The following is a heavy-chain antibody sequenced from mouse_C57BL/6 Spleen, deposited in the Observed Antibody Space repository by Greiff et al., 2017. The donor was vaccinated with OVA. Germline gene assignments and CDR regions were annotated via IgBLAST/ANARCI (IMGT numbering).Heavy chain of an antibody. D-gene: IGHD4-1*01. V-gene: IGHV1-69*01. CDR3: ARSLGVDY. Sequence: VQLQQPGAELVMPGASVKLSCKASGYTFTSYWMHWVKQRPGQGLEWIGEIDPSDSYTNYNQKFKGKSTLTVDKSSSTAYMQLSSLTSEDSEVYYCARSLGVDYWGQGTTLTVSS. J-gene: IGHJ2*01. CDR1: GYTFTSYW. CDR2: IDPSDSYT.